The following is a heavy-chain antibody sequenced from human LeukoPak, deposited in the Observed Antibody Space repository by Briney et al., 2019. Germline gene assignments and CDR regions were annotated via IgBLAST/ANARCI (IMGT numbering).Heavy chain of an antibody. D-gene: IGHD1-1*01. CDR3: ALAWPGGDY. J-gene: IGHJ4*02. CDR2: IYHSGST. Sequence: SETLSLTCTVSSGSISSGGYYWSWIRQPPGKGLEWIGYIYHSGSTYYNPSLKSRVTISVDKSKNQFSLKLSSVTAADTAVYYCALAWPGGDYWGQGTLVTVSS. CDR1: SGSISSGGYY. V-gene: IGHV4-30-2*01.